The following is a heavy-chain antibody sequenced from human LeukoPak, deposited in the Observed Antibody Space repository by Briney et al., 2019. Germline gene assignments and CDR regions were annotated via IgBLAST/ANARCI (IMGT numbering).Heavy chain of an antibody. CDR1: GFTFSSYA. Sequence: PGGSLRLSCAASGFTFSSYAMSWVRQAPGKGLEWVSLISWDGGSTYYADSVKGRFTISRDNSKNSLYLQMNSLRTEDTALYYCAKDSNYDSSGSLDYWGQGTLVTVSS. J-gene: IGHJ4*02. V-gene: IGHV3-43*01. CDR2: ISWDGGST. CDR3: AKDSNYDSSGSLDY. D-gene: IGHD3-22*01.